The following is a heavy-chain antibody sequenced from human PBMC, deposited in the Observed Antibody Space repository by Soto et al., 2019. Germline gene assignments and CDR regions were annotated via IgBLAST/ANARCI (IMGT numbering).Heavy chain of an antibody. V-gene: IGHV4-59*01. CDR2: LYYSGNT. CDR3: ARVGGVAARTFDY. D-gene: IGHD2-15*01. J-gene: IGHJ4*02. Sequence: SETLSLTCTVSGGSISRFYWSWVRQPPGKGLEWIGCLYYSGNTNYNPSLKSRVTISVDASKNQVSLRLTSVTAADTAVYYCARVGGVAARTFDYWGQGTVVTVSS. CDR1: GGSISRFY.